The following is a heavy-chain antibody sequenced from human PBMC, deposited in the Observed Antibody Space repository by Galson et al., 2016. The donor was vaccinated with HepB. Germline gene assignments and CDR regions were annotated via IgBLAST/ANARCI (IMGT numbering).Heavy chain of an antibody. CDR3: ARDGTAGGFQGRASYHYGMDV. Sequence: SVKVSCKASGYTFSNYGISWVRQAPGQGLEWMGWIGTKIGNTKSAQNVQGRVTVTTDTSTSTAYMELRSLRSDDTAGYYCARDGTAGGFQGRASYHYGMDVWGQGTTVTVSS. V-gene: IGHV1-18*01. CDR2: IGTKIGNT. CDR1: GYTFSNYG. J-gene: IGHJ6*02. D-gene: IGHD6-25*01.